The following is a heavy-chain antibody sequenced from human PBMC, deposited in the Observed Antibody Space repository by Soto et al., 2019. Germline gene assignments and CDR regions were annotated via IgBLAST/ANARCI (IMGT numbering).Heavy chain of an antibody. CDR3: AKSPGYSRWGVDY. Sequence: EVQLLESGGGLVQPGGSLRLSCAASGFSFSNYAMSWVRQAPGKGLEWVSGISGPGDTTYYADSVKGRFTISRDTSTNTLSLQLKSMRVEDTATYYCAKSPGYSRWGVDYWGQGTLVIVSS. CDR1: GFSFSNYA. D-gene: IGHD5-18*01. CDR2: ISGPGDTT. J-gene: IGHJ4*02. V-gene: IGHV3-23*01.